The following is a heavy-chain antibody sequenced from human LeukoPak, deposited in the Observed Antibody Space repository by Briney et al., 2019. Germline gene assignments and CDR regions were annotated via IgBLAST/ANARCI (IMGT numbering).Heavy chain of an antibody. Sequence: GGSLRLSCAASGFTFSSYGMHWVRQAPGKGLEWVAVIWYDGSNKYYADSVEGRFTISRDNSKNTLYLQMNSLRAEDTAVYYCATFPQLVWNYYGMDVWGQGTTVTVSS. CDR1: GFTFSSYG. V-gene: IGHV3-33*01. D-gene: IGHD6-6*01. J-gene: IGHJ6*02. CDR2: IWYDGSNK. CDR3: ATFPQLVWNYYGMDV.